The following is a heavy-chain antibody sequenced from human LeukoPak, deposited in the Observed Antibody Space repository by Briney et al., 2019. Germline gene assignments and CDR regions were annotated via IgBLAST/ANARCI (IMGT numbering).Heavy chain of an antibody. CDR1: GFTFSSYA. J-gene: IGHJ4*02. V-gene: IGHV3-23*01. CDR2: TSGSGGST. Sequence: GGSLRLSCAASGFTFSSYAMSWVRQAPGKGLEWVSTTSGSGGSTYRADSVKGRFTISRDNSKNTLYLQMNRLRAEDTAVYYCAGPITMIRGIIISPPLGEYWGQGTLVTVSS. CDR3: AGPITMIRGIIISPPLGEY. D-gene: IGHD3-10*01.